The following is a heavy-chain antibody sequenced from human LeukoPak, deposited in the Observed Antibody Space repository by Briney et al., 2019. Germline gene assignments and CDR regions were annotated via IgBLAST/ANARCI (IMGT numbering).Heavy chain of an antibody. Sequence: SETLSLTCTVSGGSISSSSYYWGWIRQPPGKGLEWIGSNYYSGSTYYNPSLKSRVTISVDTSKNQFSLKLSSVTAADTAVYYCARSRPATYYYDSSGYYYFDYWGQGTLVTVSS. V-gene: IGHV4-39*07. D-gene: IGHD3-22*01. CDR1: GGSISSSSYY. CDR2: NYYSGST. CDR3: ARSRPATYYYDSSGYYYFDY. J-gene: IGHJ4*02.